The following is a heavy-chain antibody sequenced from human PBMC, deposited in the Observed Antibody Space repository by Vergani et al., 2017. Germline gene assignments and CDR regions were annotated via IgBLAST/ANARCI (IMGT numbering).Heavy chain of an antibody. CDR3: ARGETNFWSGYYFD. D-gene: IGHD3-3*01. Sequence: QLQLQESGPGLVKPSETLSLTCNVSGGSISSSSYYWGWIRQPPGKGLEWIGSSYYSGSTYYNPSLKSRVTISVDTSKNQFSLKLSSVTAADTAVYYCARGETNFWSGYYFDWGQGTLVTVSS. CDR2: SYYSGST. CDR1: GGSISSSSYY. V-gene: IGHV4-39*07. J-gene: IGHJ4*02.